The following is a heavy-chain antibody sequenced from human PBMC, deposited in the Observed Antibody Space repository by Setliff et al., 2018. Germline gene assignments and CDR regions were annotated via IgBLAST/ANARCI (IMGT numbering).Heavy chain of an antibody. CDR2: INHRGST. V-gene: IGHV4-34*01. D-gene: IGHD2-2*01. Sequence: SETLSLTCVVYGDSFSDYYWSWIRQPPGKGLEWIEEINHRGSTNYSPSLRSRATMSVDTSKKQLSLKLSTVTAADTAVYYCARGRMRGSCSGPSCTYDPFDIWGQGTPVTVSS. CDR3: ARGRMRGSCSGPSCTYDPFDI. J-gene: IGHJ3*02. CDR1: GDSFSDYY.